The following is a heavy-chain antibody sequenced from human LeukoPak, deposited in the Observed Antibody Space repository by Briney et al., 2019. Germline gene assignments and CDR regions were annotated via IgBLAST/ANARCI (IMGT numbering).Heavy chain of an antibody. J-gene: IGHJ4*02. CDR1: GGPISSGGYY. V-gene: IGHV4-31*03. CDR3: ARDSEGGSYDY. CDR2: IYYSGST. D-gene: IGHD1-26*01. Sequence: SQTLSLTCTVSGGPISSGGYYWSWIRQHPGKGLEWIGYIYYSGSTYYNPSLKSRVTISVDTSKNQFSLKLSSMTAADTAVYYCARDSEGGSYDYWGQGTLVTVSS.